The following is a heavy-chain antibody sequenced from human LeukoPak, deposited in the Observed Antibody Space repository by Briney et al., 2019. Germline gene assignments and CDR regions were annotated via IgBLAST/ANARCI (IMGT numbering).Heavy chain of an antibody. Sequence: SETLSLTRTVSGGSISSSSYYWGWIRQPPGKGLEWIGSIYYSGSTYYNPSLKSRVTISVDTSKNQFSLKLSSVTAADTAVYYCARRYYYDSSGYWYYYMDVWGKGTTVTVSS. CDR1: GGSISSSSYY. CDR3: ARRYYYDSSGYWYYYMDV. V-gene: IGHV4-39*07. J-gene: IGHJ6*03. D-gene: IGHD3-22*01. CDR2: IYYSGST.